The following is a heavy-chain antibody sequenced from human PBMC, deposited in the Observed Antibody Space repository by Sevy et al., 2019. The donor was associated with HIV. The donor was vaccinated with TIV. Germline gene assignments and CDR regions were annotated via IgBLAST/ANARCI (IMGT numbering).Heavy chain of an antibody. CDR1: GGTFSSYA. CDR3: ARHNYDFWSGYYPPITYYGMDV. CDR2: IIPILGIA. Sequence: ASVKVSCKASGGTFSSYAIRWVRQAPGQGLEWMGRIIPILGIANYAQKFQGRVTITADKSTSTAYMELSSLRSEDTAVYYCARHNYDFWSGYYPPITYYGMDVWGQGTTVTVSS. J-gene: IGHJ6*02. V-gene: IGHV1-69*04. D-gene: IGHD3-3*01.